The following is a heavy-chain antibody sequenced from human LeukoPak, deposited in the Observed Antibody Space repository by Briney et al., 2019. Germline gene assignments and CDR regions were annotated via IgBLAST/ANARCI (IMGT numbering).Heavy chain of an antibody. CDR3: AREDSSGYFFYY. J-gene: IGHJ4*02. D-gene: IGHD3-22*01. Sequence: GRSLRLSCAASGVTFSSYGMRWVRQAPGKGLEWVADIWYDGSNKYYADSVEGPFTNTREKSKNTLYLQMNRPGAEDKAVYYCAREDSSGYFFYYWGQGTLVTVSS. CDR2: IWYDGSNK. CDR1: GVTFSSYG. V-gene: IGHV3-33*01.